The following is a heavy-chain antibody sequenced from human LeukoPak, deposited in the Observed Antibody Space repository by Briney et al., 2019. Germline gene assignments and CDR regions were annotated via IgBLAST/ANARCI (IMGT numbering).Heavy chain of an antibody. D-gene: IGHD2-2*01. Sequence: SETLSLTCTVSGGSITSYYWSWIRQPPGKGLEWIGYIYYSGSTNYNPSLKSRVTISVDTSKNQFSLKLNSVSAADTAVYYCARLTVPLRFDPWGQGTLVTVSS. CDR1: GGSITSYY. J-gene: IGHJ5*02. CDR2: IYYSGST. V-gene: IGHV4-59*01. CDR3: ARLTVPLRFDP.